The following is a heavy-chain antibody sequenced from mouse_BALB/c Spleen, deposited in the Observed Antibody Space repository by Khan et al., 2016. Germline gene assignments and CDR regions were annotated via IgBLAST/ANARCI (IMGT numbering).Heavy chain of an antibody. CDR3: GRLYYDGFVDY. Sequence: EVELEESGGGLVQPGGSLKLSCAASGFDFSRYWMSWVRQALGKGLEWIGEINPDSRTINYKPSLKDKFIISRDNAKKTLYLQMSKVRSEDTALNYCGRLYYDGFVDYWGQGTTLTVSS. CDR1: GFDFSRYW. J-gene: IGHJ2*01. V-gene: IGHV4-1*02. CDR2: INPDSRTI. D-gene: IGHD1-1*01.